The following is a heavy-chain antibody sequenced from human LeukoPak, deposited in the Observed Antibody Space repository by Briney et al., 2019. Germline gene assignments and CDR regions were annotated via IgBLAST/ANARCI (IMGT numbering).Heavy chain of an antibody. J-gene: IGHJ3*02. D-gene: IGHD1-26*01. CDR3: ATRDVVGATEEGAFGI. V-gene: IGHV1-24*01. Sequence: ASVKVSCKVSGYTLTELSMHWVRQAPGKGLEWMGGFDPEDGETIYAQKFQGRVTMTEDTSTDTAYMELSSLRSEDTAVYYCATRDVVGATEEGAFGIWGQGTMVTVSS. CDR1: GYTLTELS. CDR2: FDPEDGET.